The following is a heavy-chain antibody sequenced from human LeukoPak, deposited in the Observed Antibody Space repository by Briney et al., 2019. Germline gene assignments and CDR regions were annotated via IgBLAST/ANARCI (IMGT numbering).Heavy chain of an antibody. CDR1: GGSISSGAYS. V-gene: IGHV4-30-4*07. J-gene: IGHJ6*03. Sequence: PSETLSLTCTVSGGSISSGAYSWSWIRQPPGKGLEWSGYIYYSGSTYYNPSLKSRVTMSVDTSKNQFSPKLSSVTAADTAVYYCARNYYYYMDVWGKGTTVTISS. CDR3: ARNYYYYMDV. CDR2: IYYSGST.